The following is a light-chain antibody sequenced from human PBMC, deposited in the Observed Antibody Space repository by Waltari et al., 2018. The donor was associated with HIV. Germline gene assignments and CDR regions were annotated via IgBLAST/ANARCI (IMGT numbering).Light chain of an antibody. J-gene: IGLJ2*01. CDR2: RDN. CDR3: ATWDDRLSGVL. V-gene: IGLV1-47*01. Sequence: QSVLAQPPSASGTPGQRVTISCSGSSSNIGDNYVYWYQPIPGTTPTRLIYRDNQWPSGVPDRFSGSKSGTSASLAISGLRSEDEAIYFCATWDDRLSGVLFGGGTKLTVL. CDR1: SSNIGDNY.